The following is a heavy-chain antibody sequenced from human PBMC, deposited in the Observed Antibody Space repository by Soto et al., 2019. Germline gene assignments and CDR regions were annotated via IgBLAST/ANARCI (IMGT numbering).Heavy chain of an antibody. CDR2: TYYRSKWYN. CDR1: GDGVSSNSAA. Sequence: QTLSLTCSISGDGVSSNSAAWNWIRQSPSRGLEWPVRTYYRSKWYNYYGVSLKSRITLHPDTSKNQFSLQLNSVTPEDTAVYHCAGEGETASAATGEFHXWGQATLVTVSX. D-gene: IGHD6-13*01. J-gene: IGHJ4*02. CDR3: AGEGETASAATGEFHX. V-gene: IGHV6-1*01.